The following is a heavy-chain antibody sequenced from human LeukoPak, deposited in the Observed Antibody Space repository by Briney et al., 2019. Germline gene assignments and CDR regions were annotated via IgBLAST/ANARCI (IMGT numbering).Heavy chain of an antibody. Sequence: GGSLRLSCAASGFTFSSYEMNWVRQAPGEGLEWVSSISSSSSYIYYADSVKGRFTISRDNAKNSLYLQMNSLRAEDTAVYYCARDKQLVRRPGWFDPWGQGTLVTVSS. CDR1: GFTFSSYE. CDR3: ARDKQLVRRPGWFDP. V-gene: IGHV3-21*01. D-gene: IGHD6-13*01. J-gene: IGHJ5*02. CDR2: ISSSSSYI.